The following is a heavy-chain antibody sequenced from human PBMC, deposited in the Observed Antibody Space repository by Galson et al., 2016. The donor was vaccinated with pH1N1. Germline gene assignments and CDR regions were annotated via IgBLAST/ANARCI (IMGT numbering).Heavy chain of an antibody. CDR3: AKDWDKEVVQRQGFFDN. Sequence: SLRLSCAASGFTFSTYGMSWVRQAPGKGLEWVSFISVSGISTYYVDSVKGRFTISRDNSKNKLYLKMNSLRAEDTAVYYCAKDWDKEVVQRQGFFDNCGQGTLVTVST. D-gene: IGHD2-15*01. CDR2: ISVSGIST. V-gene: IGHV3-23*01. J-gene: IGHJ4*01. CDR1: GFTFSTYG.